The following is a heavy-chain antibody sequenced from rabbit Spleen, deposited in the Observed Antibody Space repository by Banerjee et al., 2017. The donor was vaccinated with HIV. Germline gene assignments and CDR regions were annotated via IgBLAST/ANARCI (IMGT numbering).Heavy chain of an antibody. CDR3: ARDTGSSFSSYNLDL. CDR1: GFSFSSSDY. Sequence: QEQLEESGGGLVKPEGSLTLTCTASGFSFSSSDYMCWVRQAPGKGLELISCIASSSSGFNYSAAWAKNRFTCSKTSSTTVTLQMTSMTVADTATYFCARDTGSSFSSYNLDLWGPGTLVTVS. V-gene: IGHV1S45*01. J-gene: IGHJ6*01. D-gene: IGHD8-1*01. CDR2: IASSSSGFN.